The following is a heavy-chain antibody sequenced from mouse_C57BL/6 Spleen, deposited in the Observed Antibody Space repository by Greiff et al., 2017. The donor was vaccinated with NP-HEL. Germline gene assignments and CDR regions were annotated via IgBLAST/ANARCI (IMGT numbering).Heavy chain of an antibody. V-gene: IGHV5-17*01. J-gene: IGHJ1*03. CDR2: ISSGSSTI. D-gene: IGHD1-1*01. Sequence: DVMLVESGGGLVKPGGSLKLSCAASGFTFSDYGMHWVRQAPEKGLEWVAYISSGSSTIYYADTVKGRFTISRDNAKNTLFLQMTSLRSEDTAMYYCASPYGSSYWYFDVWGTGTTVTVSS. CDR1: GFTFSDYG. CDR3: ASPYGSSYWYFDV.